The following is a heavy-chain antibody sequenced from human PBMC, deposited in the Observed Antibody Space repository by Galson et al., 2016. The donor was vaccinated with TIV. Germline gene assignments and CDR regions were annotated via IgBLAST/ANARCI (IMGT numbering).Heavy chain of an antibody. CDR1: GFSVSYKH. V-gene: IGHV3-53*01. CDR2: IYSNDDT. D-gene: IGHD1-26*01. Sequence: SLRLSCAASGFSVSYKHMIWVRQTPGKGLEWVSLIYSNDDTYYADSVEGRFTISRDNSKNTLYLQMNSLRAEDTAVYYCAREGKGAAYPNNFDYWGQGTLVTVSS. J-gene: IGHJ4*02. CDR3: AREGKGAAYPNNFDY.